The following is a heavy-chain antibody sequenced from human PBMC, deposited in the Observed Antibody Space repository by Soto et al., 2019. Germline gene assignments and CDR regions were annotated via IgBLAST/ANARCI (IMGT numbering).Heavy chain of an antibody. V-gene: IGHV3-64*01. CDR3: ARDRGSTLYFDY. CDR1: GFTFSSYA. CDR2: ISSNGGST. J-gene: IGHJ4*02. Sequence: EVQLVESGGGLVQPGGSLRLSCAASGFTFSSYAMHWVRQAPGKGLEYVSAISSNGGSTYYANSVKGRFTISRDNSKNTLYLQMGSLRAEDMAVYYCARDRGSTLYFDYWGQGTLVTVSS. D-gene: IGHD1-26*01.